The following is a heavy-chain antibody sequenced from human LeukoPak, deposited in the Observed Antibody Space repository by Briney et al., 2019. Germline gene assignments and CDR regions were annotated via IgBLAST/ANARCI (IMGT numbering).Heavy chain of an antibody. CDR2: MSPKSGNT. CDR1: GYTFTSYD. CDR3: ARALEGGHIDF. D-gene: IGHD3-16*01. V-gene: IGHV1-8*01. J-gene: IGHJ4*02. Sequence: ASVKVSCKASGYTFTSYDFNWVRQASGQGFEWMGWMSPKSGNTGYAQKFRGRVTMTRDTSISTACMELSSLRSEDTAVYYCARALEGGHIDFWARGTLVTVSS.